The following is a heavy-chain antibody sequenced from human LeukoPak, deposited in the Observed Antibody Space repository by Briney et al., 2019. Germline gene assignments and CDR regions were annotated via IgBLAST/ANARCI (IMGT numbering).Heavy chain of an antibody. CDR1: GGSISSYY. CDR3: ARSMGAHIAAAGTVDY. J-gene: IGHJ4*02. Sequence: PSETLSLTCTVSGGSISSYYWSWIRQHPGKGLEWIGYIYYSGSTYYNPSLKSRVTISVDTSKNQFSLKLSSVTAADTAVYYCARSMGAHIAAAGTVDYWGQGTLVTVSS. CDR2: IYYSGST. D-gene: IGHD6-13*01. V-gene: IGHV4-59*06.